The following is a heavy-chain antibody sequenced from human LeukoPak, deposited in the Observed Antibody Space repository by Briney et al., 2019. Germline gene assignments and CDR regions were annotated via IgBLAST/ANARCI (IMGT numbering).Heavy chain of an antibody. D-gene: IGHD4-23*01. CDR2: IYYSGDT. CDR1: RGSISGYS. J-gene: IGHJ4*02. CDR3: ARAQTTVVTTFDY. Sequence: SETLSLTCTVSRGSISGYSWSWIRQSPGGGLEWIGYIYYSGDTAYNPSLRSRVTLSVDTSKNQFSLKLSSVTAADTAVYYCARAQTTVVTTFDYWGQGTLVTVSS. V-gene: IGHV4-59*12.